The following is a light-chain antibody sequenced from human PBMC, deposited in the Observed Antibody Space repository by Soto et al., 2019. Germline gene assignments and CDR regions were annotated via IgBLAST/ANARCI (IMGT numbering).Light chain of an antibody. CDR3: QQYYTTPLT. Sequence: DIVMTQSPDSLAVSLGERATINCKSSQSILYSSNNKNYLAWYQQKPGQPLKLLIYLTSTRESGVPVRFTGSGSGTDFTLTISSLQAEDVAVYYCQQYYTTPLTFGGGTKVEIK. V-gene: IGKV4-1*01. CDR2: LTS. J-gene: IGKJ4*01. CDR1: QSILYSSNNKNY.